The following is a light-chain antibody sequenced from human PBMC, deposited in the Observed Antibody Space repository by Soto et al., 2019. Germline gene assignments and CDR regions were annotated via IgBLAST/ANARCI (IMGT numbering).Light chain of an antibody. CDR1: SSDVGGYNY. CDR3: SSYTTSNTRQIV. J-gene: IGLJ1*01. Sequence: QSALTQPASVSGSPGQSITISCTGTSSDVGGYNYVSWYQHHPGKAPKLLIYDVSNRPSWVSILFSGSKSDNTASLTISGLQPEDEADYYCSSYTTSNTRQIVFGTGTKLTVL. V-gene: IGLV2-14*03. CDR2: DVS.